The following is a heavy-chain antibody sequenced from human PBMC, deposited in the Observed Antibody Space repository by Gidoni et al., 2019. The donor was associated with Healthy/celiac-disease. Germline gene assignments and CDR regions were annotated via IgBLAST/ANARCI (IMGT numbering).Heavy chain of an antibody. V-gene: IGHV3-48*02. CDR1: GFPFRSYS. Sequence: EVQLVESGGGLVQPGGSLRLSCAASGFPFRSYSMNWVRQAPGKGLEWVSYISSSSSTIYYADSVKGRFTISRDNAKNSLYLQMNSLRDEDTAVYYCARGMGYSYGSPGLSDWGQGTLVTVSS. J-gene: IGHJ4*02. CDR2: ISSSSSTI. CDR3: ARGMGYSYGSPGLSD. D-gene: IGHD5-18*01.